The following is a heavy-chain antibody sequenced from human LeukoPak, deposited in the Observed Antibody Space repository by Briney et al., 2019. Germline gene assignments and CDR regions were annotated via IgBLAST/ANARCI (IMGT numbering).Heavy chain of an antibody. CDR2: ISYSGSP. CDR3: SRDRISSGLDY. Sequence: SETLSLTCTVSGGSLSGYYWSWIRQPPGKGLEGIVFISYSGSPNYTPYIKTRVTISVNTSKNHFSLKLSSVTAADTAVYYCSRDRISSGLDYWGQGTLVTVSS. CDR1: GGSLSGYY. J-gene: IGHJ4*02. V-gene: IGHV4-59*01. D-gene: IGHD6-19*01.